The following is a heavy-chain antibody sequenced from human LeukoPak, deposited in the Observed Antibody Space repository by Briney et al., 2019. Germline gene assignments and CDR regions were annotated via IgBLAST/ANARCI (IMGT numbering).Heavy chain of an antibody. CDR2: INHSGST. CDR1: GGSFSGSY. J-gene: IGHJ3*02. CDR3: ARGNWNDVLFGAFDI. V-gene: IGHV4-34*01. D-gene: IGHD1-1*01. Sequence: PSETLSLTCAVYGGSFSGSYWSWIRQPPGKGLEWIGEINHSGSTNYNPSLKSRVTISVDTSKNQFSLKLSSVTAADTAVYYCARGNWNDVLFGAFDIWGQGTMVTVSS.